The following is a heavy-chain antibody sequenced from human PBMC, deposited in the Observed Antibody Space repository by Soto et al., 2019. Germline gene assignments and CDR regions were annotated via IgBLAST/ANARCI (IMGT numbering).Heavy chain of an antibody. D-gene: IGHD2-2*01. CDR2: MNPDSGNT. J-gene: IGHJ4*02. Sequence: QVQLVQSGAEVRKPGASVKVSCKASGYTFTSYDINWVRQATGQGLEWMGWMNPDSGNTGYAQKFQGRVTMTRNTFISTAYMELSSLRSEDTAVYYCARAPTNGREADYWGQGTLVTVSS. CDR3: ARAPTNGREADY. CDR1: GYTFTSYD. V-gene: IGHV1-8*01.